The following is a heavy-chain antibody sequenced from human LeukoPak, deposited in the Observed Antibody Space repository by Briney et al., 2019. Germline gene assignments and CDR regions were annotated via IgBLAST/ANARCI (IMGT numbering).Heavy chain of an antibody. V-gene: IGHV3-30*03. CDR1: GFTFSSYG. D-gene: IGHD3-9*01. J-gene: IGHJ4*02. Sequence: GGSLRLSCAASGFTFSSYGMHWVRQAPGKGLEWVAVISYDGSNKYYADSVKGRFTISRDNSKNTLYLQMNSLRAEDTAMYYCASRLRGLRYFDWSDYWGQGTLVTVSS. CDR2: ISYDGSNK. CDR3: ASRLRGLRYFDWSDY.